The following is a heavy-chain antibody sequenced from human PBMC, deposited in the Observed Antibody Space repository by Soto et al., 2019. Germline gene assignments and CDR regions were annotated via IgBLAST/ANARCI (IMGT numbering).Heavy chain of an antibody. Sequence: SVKVSCKASGFTFTSSAVQWVRQARVQRLEWIGWIVVGSGNTNYAQKFQERVTITRDMSTSTAYMELSSLRYEDTAVYYCAADKVTAVAGSFYYYYGMDVWGQGTTVTVSS. CDR2: IVVGSGNT. CDR1: GFTFTSSA. J-gene: IGHJ6*02. CDR3: AADKVTAVAGSFYYYYGMDV. V-gene: IGHV1-58*01. D-gene: IGHD6-19*01.